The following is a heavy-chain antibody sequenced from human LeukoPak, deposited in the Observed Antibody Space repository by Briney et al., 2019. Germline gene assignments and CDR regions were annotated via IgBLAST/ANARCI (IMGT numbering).Heavy chain of an antibody. CDR3: ARVEGYSYGWAYGMDV. CDR2: INPNSGGT. J-gene: IGHJ6*02. CDR1: GYTFTGNY. Sequence: ASVKVSCKASGYTFTGNYIQWVRQGPGQGLEWMGWINPNSGGTTYSKKFQGRITMTRDPSISTAYMELSSLRSDDTAVYYCARVEGYSYGWAYGMDVWGQGTTVTVSS. D-gene: IGHD5-18*01. V-gene: IGHV1-2*02.